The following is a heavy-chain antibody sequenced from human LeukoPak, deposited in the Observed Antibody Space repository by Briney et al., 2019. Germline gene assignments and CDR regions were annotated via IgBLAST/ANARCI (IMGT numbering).Heavy chain of an antibody. D-gene: IGHD3-16*01. Sequence: GGSLRLSCAASGFTFSDFWMSWVRQAPGKGLECVASTNEAGGDKYYVDSVKGRFTISRDNSKNTLYLQMNSLRAEDTAVYYCARERITSFDYWGQGTLVTVSS. CDR1: GFTFSDFW. J-gene: IGHJ4*02. V-gene: IGHV3-7*01. CDR2: TNEAGGDK. CDR3: ARERITSFDY.